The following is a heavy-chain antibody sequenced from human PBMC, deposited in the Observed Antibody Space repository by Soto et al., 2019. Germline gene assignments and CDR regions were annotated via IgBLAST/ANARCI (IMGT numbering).Heavy chain of an antibody. D-gene: IGHD3-22*01. Sequence: QVQLVESGGGLVKPGGSLRLSCAASGFTFSDYYMSWIRQAPGKGLEWVSYISSSSSYTNYADSVKGRFTISRDNAKNSLYRQMNSLRAEDTAVYYCARVSLYYDSSGYSYYFDYWGQGTLVTVSS. CDR2: ISSSSSYT. V-gene: IGHV3-11*06. CDR3: ARVSLYYDSSGYSYYFDY. J-gene: IGHJ4*02. CDR1: GFTFSDYY.